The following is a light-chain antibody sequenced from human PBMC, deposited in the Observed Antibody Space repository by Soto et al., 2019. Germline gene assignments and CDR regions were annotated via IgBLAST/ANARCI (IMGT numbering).Light chain of an antibody. Sequence: EIVMTQSPATLSVSPGERATLSCRASQSVSSNLAWYQQKPGQAPRLLMYGASSRATGFPARFSGSGSGTEFTLTISSLQSEDFAVYYCQQYYDWPFWTFGQGTKVDIK. CDR2: GAS. CDR3: QQYYDWPFWT. V-gene: IGKV3-15*01. CDR1: QSVSSN. J-gene: IGKJ1*01.